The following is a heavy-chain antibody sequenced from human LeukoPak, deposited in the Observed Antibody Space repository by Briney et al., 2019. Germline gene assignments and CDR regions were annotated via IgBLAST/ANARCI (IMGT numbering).Heavy chain of an antibody. D-gene: IGHD1-26*01. V-gene: IGHV4-59*01. Sequence: SETLSLICSVSGGSISSYYWNWIRQPPGRGLEWIGYFYYSGSTNYNPSLESRVTISVDTSKNQFSLKLSSVTAADTAVYYCARGVAGAKDYFDFWGQGTLVTVSS. CDR1: GGSISSYY. CDR3: ARGVAGAKDYFDF. CDR2: FYYSGST. J-gene: IGHJ4*02.